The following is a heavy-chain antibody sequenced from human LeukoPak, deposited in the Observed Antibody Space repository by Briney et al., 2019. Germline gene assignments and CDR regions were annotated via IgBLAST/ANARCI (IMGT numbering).Heavy chain of an antibody. J-gene: IGHJ4*02. CDR2: ISSSSSYI. CDR3: ARGITMVRGVIPYYFDY. CDR1: GFTFGSYS. Sequence: GGSLRLSCAASGFTFGSYSMNWVRQAPGKGLEWVSSISSSSSYIYYADSVKGRFTISRDNAKNSLYLQMNSLRAEDTAVYYCARGITMVRGVIPYYFDYWGQGTLVTVSS. D-gene: IGHD3-10*01. V-gene: IGHV3-21*01.